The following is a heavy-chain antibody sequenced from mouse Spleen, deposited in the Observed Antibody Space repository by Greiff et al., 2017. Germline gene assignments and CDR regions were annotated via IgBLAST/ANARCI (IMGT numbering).Heavy chain of an antibody. D-gene: IGHD2-3*01. CDR2: ISNGGGST. V-gene: IGHV5-12*01. J-gene: IGHJ4*01. Sequence: EVKLVESGGGLVQPGGSLKLSCAASGFTFSDYYMSWVRQTPEKRLEWVAYISNGGGSTYYPDTVKGRFTISRDNAKNTLYLQMSRLKSEDTAMYYCARLNDGAYAMDYWGQGTSVTVSS. CDR3: ARLNDGAYAMDY. CDR1: GFTFSDYY.